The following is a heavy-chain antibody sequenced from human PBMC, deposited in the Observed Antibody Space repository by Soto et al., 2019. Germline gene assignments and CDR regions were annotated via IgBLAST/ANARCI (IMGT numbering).Heavy chain of an antibody. CDR3: ARGDSTDCSNGVCSFFYNHDMDV. J-gene: IGHJ6*02. Sequence: ASVKVSCKASGYSFTDYHIHWVRQAPGQGLQWLGRINPKSGGTSTAQKFQGWVTMTTDTSISTASMELTRLTSDDTAIYYCARGDSTDCSNGVCSFFYNHDMDVWGQGTTVTVSS. D-gene: IGHD2-8*01. CDR1: GYSFTDYH. V-gene: IGHV1-2*04. CDR2: INPKSGGT.